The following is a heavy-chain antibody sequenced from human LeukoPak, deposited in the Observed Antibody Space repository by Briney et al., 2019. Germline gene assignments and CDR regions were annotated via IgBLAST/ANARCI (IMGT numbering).Heavy chain of an antibody. D-gene: IGHD1-20*01. Sequence: GASVKVSCKASGYTFTGYYMHWVRQAPGQGLEWMGWINPNSGGTNYTQKFQGRVTMTRDTSISTAYMELSRLRSDDTAVYYCARGSSITGTLPDLDYWGQGTLVTVSS. V-gene: IGHV1-2*02. J-gene: IGHJ4*02. CDR3: ARGSSITGTLPDLDY. CDR2: INPNSGGT. CDR1: GYTFTGYY.